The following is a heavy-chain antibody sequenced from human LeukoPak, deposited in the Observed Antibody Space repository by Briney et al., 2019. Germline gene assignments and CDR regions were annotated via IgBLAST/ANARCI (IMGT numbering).Heavy chain of an antibody. D-gene: IGHD1-26*01. Sequence: PGGSLRLSCEASAFTFSDYSMNWVRQAPGKGLEWVSYISGRSSTIYYADSVKGRFTISRDNAKNSMYLQMNSLRAEDTAVYYCARDRIKSGSYYFDYWGQGTLVSV. CDR3: ARDRIKSGSYYFDY. CDR1: AFTFSDYS. CDR2: ISGRSSTI. J-gene: IGHJ4*02. V-gene: IGHV3-48*01.